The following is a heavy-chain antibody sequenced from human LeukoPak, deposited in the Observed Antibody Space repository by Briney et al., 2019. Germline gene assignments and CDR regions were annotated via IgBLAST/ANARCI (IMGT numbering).Heavy chain of an antibody. CDR2: ISAYNGNT. D-gene: IGHD3-22*01. Sequence: ASVKVSCKASGYTFTSYGISWVRQAPGQGLEWMGWISAYNGNTNYVQKLQGRVTMTTDTSTSTAYMELRSLRSDDTAVYYCARDETTYYYDSSGYQNFDYWGQGALVTVSS. CDR1: GYTFTSYG. CDR3: ARDETTYYYDSSGYQNFDY. V-gene: IGHV1-18*01. J-gene: IGHJ4*02.